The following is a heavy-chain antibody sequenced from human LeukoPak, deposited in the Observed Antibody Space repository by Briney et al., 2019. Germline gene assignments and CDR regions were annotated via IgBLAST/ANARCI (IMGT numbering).Heavy chain of an antibody. V-gene: IGHV3-48*04. D-gene: IGHD1-26*01. Sequence: GGSLRLSCAASGFIFSAYSINWVRQAPGKGLEWVSYISDSSDIIYYADSVKGRFTISRDNAKDSLYLQMNSLRAEDTAIYYCARGYSGTYPNVWGQGTMVTVSS. CDR1: GFIFSAYS. CDR3: ARGYSGTYPNV. J-gene: IGHJ3*01. CDR2: ISDSSDII.